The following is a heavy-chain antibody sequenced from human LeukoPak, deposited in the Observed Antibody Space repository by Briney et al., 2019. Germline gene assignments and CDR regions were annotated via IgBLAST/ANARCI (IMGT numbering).Heavy chain of an antibody. V-gene: IGHV5-51*01. CDR2: IYPGDSDT. D-gene: IGHD3-3*01. CDR3: ARLGVQGRGVTYNWFDP. CDR1: GYSFTSYW. Sequence: GESLKISCKGSGYSFTSYWIGWVRQMPGKGLEWMGIIYPGDSDTRYSPSFQGQVTISADKSISTAYLRWSSLKASDTAMYYCARLGVQGRGVTYNWFDPWGQGTLVTVSS. J-gene: IGHJ5*02.